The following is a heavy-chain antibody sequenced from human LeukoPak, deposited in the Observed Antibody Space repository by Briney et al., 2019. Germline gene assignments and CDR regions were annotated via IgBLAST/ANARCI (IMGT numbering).Heavy chain of an antibody. V-gene: IGHV3-30*03. Sequence: GGSLRLSCAASGFTFSSYGMHGVRQAPGKGLEGVAVISYDGSNKYYADSVKGRFTISRDNSKNTLYLQMNSLRAEDTAVYYCARRSRDGYSLDYWGQGTLVTVSS. CDR1: GFTFSSYG. J-gene: IGHJ4*02. CDR3: ARRSRDGYSLDY. CDR2: ISYDGSNK. D-gene: IGHD5-24*01.